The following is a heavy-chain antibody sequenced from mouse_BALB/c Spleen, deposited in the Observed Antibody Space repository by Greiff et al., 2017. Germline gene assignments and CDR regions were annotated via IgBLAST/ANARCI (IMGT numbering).Heavy chain of an antibody. CDR3: TRVFAY. CDR1: GFTFSSYT. CDR2: ISSGGSYT. V-gene: IGHV5-6-4*01. J-gene: IGHJ3*01. Sequence: EVQLVESGGGLVKPGGSLKLSCAASGFTFSSYTMSWVRQTPEKRLEWVATISSGGSYTYYPDSVKGRFTISRDNAKNTLYLQMSSLKSEDTAMYYCTRVFAYWGQGTLVTVSA.